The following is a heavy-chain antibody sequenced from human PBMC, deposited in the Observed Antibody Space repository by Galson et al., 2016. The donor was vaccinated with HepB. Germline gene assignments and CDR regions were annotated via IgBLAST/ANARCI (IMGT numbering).Heavy chain of an antibody. CDR2: IYYSGST. CDR3: ARIVTDHYYFDY. Sequence: ETLSLTCTVSGGSIRNSRYFWGWVRQPPGKGLEWIGNIYYSGSTYYTPSLKSRVTIFVDTSKNQFSLKLRSVTAADTAVYYCARIVTDHYYFDYWGQGTLVTVSS. CDR1: GGSIRNSRYF. V-gene: IGHV4-39*01. J-gene: IGHJ4*02. D-gene: IGHD2-21*02.